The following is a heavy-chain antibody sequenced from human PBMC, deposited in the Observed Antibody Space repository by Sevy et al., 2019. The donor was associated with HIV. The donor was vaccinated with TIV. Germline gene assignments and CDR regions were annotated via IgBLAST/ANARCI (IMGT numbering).Heavy chain of an antibody. CDR2: IYSGGST. Sequence: GGSLRLSCAASGFTVSSNYMSWVRQAPGKGLEWFSVIYSGGSTYYADSVKGRFTISRDNSKNTLYLQMNSLRAEDTAVYYCARPDSGGLNGAFDIWGQGTMVTVSS. CDR1: GFTVSSNY. CDR3: ARPDSGGLNGAFDI. D-gene: IGHD2-21*02. V-gene: IGHV3-53*01. J-gene: IGHJ3*02.